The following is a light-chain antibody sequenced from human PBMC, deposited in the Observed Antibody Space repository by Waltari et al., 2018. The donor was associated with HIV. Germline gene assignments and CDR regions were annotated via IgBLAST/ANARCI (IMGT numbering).Light chain of an antibody. Sequence: QSALTQPASVSGSPGQSITISCTGTSNNVGTYNCVSWYQHHPGKAPKLIIYDVNSRPSGVSSRVSGSKAGSTASLTIAGLQDEDEAYYYCNSYTISSTWMFGGGTKLTVL. V-gene: IGLV2-14*03. CDR1: SNNVGTYNC. CDR3: NSYTISSTWM. CDR2: DVN. J-gene: IGLJ3*02.